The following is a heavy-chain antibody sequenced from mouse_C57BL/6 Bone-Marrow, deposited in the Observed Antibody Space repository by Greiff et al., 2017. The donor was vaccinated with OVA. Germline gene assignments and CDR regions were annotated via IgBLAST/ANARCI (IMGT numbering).Heavy chain of an antibody. D-gene: IGHD1-1*01. J-gene: IGHJ2*01. CDR2: IDPSDSYT. CDR1: GYTFTSYW. V-gene: IGHV1-59*01. Sequence: QVQLQQPGAELVRPGTSVKLSCKASGYTFTSYWMHWVKQRPGQGLEWIGVIDPSDSYTNYNQKFKGKATLNVDTSSSTAYMQLSSLTSEDSAVYYCARSVTTVVATDYWGQGTTLTVSS. CDR3: ARSVTTVVATDY.